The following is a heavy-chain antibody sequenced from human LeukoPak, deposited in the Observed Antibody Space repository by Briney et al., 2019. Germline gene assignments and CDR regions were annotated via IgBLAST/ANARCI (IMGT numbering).Heavy chain of an antibody. J-gene: IGHJ2*01. V-gene: IGHV4-59*07. CDR2: IYYSGSP. CDR3: ARVFYYGSGSFDL. D-gene: IGHD3-10*01. CDR1: GGSLSNYY. Sequence: SDTLSLTCTVSGGSLSNYYWSWIRQPPRQGLEWIGYIYYSGSPTSNPSLRSRVTISVDTSKNQFSLKLSSVTAADTAVYYCARVFYYGSGSFDLWGRGTLVTVSS.